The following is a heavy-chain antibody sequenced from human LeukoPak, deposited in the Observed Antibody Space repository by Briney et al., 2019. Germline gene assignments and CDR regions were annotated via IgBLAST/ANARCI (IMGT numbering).Heavy chain of an antibody. V-gene: IGHV3-48*01. CDR3: ARRDCDSIKCRGSNWFDP. Sequence: GGSLRLSCAASGFTFSSYAMNWVRQAPGKGLEWVSYISNSGTTIYYADSVKGRFTISRDNAKNSLYLQMNSLRAEDTAVYYCARRDCDSIKCRGSNWFDPWGQGTLVSVSS. CDR1: GFTFSSYA. J-gene: IGHJ5*02. CDR2: ISNSGTTI. D-gene: IGHD3-22*01.